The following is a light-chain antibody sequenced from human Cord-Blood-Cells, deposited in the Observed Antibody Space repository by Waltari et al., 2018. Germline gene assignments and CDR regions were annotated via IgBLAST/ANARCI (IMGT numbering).Light chain of an antibody. CDR2: KVS. V-gene: IGKV2-30*02. J-gene: IGKJ1*01. Sequence: DVVMTQSPLSLPVTLGQPASISCRSSQSLVHSDGKTYLNWFQQRPGQSPRRLIYKVSNRESGVPDRVSGSGSGTEFRLKISRVEAEDFGVYYCMQGTLWPRTFGQGTKVEIK. CDR1: QSLVHSDGKTY. CDR3: MQGTLWPRT.